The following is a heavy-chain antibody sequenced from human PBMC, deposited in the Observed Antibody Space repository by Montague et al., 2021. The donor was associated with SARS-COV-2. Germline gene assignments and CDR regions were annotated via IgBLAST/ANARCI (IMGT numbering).Heavy chain of an antibody. Sequence: SETLSLTCTVSIGSISSYYWSWIRQPPGKGLEWIGNIYYSGSTNYNPSLKSRVTISVDTSKNQFSLKLSSVTAADTAVYYCARSVFSESRRKGLREVSSVGSFSMDVWGQGTTVTVSS. CDR2: IYYSGST. CDR3: ARSVFSESRRKGLREVSSVGSFSMDV. J-gene: IGHJ6*02. CDR1: IGSISSYY. D-gene: IGHD3-16*01. V-gene: IGHV4-59*01.